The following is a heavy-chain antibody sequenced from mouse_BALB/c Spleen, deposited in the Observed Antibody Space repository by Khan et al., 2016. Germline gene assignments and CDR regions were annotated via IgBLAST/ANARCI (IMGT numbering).Heavy chain of an antibody. V-gene: IGHV1-80*01. Sequence: QVQLKQSGAELVRPGSSVKISCKASGYAFSSYWMNWVKQRPGQGLEWIGQIYPGDGDTNYNGKFKGKATLTVDKSSSTAYMQLSRLTSEDAAVYLCVRDGEGDYWGQGTSLTVSS. CDR1: GYAFSSYW. CDR3: VRDGEGDY. CDR2: IYPGDGDT. J-gene: IGHJ2*03.